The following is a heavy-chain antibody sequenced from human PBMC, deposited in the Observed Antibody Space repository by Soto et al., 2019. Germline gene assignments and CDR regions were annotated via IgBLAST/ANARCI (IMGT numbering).Heavy chain of an antibody. Sequence: QVQLVQSGAEVKKPGSSVKVSCKASGGTFSSYAISWVRQAPGQGLEWMGGIIPIFGTANYAQKFQGRVTITADESTSTAYMELSSLRSEDTAVYYCARDFSSHYYDSSGYHFDYWGQGTLVTVSS. V-gene: IGHV1-69*01. J-gene: IGHJ4*02. CDR1: GGTFSSYA. D-gene: IGHD3-22*01. CDR3: ARDFSSHYYDSSGYHFDY. CDR2: IIPIFGTA.